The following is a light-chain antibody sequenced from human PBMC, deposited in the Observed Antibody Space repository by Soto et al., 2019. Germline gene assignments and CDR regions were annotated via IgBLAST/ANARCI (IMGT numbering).Light chain of an antibody. V-gene: IGLV1-44*01. J-gene: IGLJ1*01. CDR1: SSKIGSNT. CDR3: AAWDDSLNGRV. Sequence: QSVLTQPPSASGTPGQRVTISCSGSSSKIGSNTVNWYQQLPGTAPKLLIYSNNQRPSGVPDRFSGSKSGTSASLAISGLQSEDEADYYCAAWDDSLNGRVFGTGTXVTV. CDR2: SNN.